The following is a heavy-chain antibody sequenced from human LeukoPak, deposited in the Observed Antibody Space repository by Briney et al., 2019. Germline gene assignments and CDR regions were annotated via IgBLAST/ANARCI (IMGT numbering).Heavy chain of an antibody. CDR2: IKQDGSEK. D-gene: IGHD6-19*01. CDR3: ARKGTVAGPSGY. V-gene: IGHV3-7*01. J-gene: IGHJ4*02. CDR1: GFTFSDYY. Sequence: PGGSLRLSCAASGFTFSDYYMSWVRQAPGKGLEWVANIKQDGSEKDYVGSVKGRFTISRDNAKNSLYLQMNGLRADDTAVYYCARKGTVAGPSGYWGQGTLVTVSS.